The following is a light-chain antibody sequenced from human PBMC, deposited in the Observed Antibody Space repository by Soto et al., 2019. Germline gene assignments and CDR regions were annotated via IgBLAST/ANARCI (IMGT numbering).Light chain of an antibody. V-gene: IGKV3-11*01. J-gene: IGKJ5*01. CDR2: DAS. CDR3: QQANSFPLT. Sequence: EFMLTLSPAALSLSAGERAAHSGGASQSVRTSLAWYIHQPGQAPRLVIYDASLRANGVPARFGGSGSGTDFTLTINDLQPEDFATYFCQQANSFPLTFGQGTRLEI. CDR1: QSVRTS.